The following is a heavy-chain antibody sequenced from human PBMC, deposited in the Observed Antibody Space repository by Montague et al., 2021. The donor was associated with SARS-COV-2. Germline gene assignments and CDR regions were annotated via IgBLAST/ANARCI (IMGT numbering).Heavy chain of an antibody. V-gene: IGHV4-61*01. CDR1: GDSVSRGSSY. CDR3: ARHARGEGYTSWFDS. Sequence: SETLSLTCTISGDSVSRGSSYWSWIRQPPGKGLEWIGYIYHTGSRKYNSSLKSRLTISVDTSKNQFSLKLSSVTAADTAVYYCARHARGEGYTSWFDSWGQGTLVTVSS. J-gene: IGHJ5*01. CDR2: IYHTGSR. D-gene: IGHD5-24*01.